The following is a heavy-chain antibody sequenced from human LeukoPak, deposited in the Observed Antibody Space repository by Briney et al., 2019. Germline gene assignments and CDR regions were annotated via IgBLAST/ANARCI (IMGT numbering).Heavy chain of an antibody. J-gene: IGHJ4*02. D-gene: IGHD3-10*01. CDR3: SSGLLWFGELSISRMDY. CDR2: IYYSGST. Sequence: SETLSLTCTVSGGSISSSSYYWGWIRQPPGKGLEWIGSIYYSGSTYYNPSLKSRVTISVDTSKNQFSLKLSSVTAADMAVYYCSSGLLWFGELSISRMDYWGQGTLVTVSS. V-gene: IGHV4-39*01. CDR1: GGSISSSSYY.